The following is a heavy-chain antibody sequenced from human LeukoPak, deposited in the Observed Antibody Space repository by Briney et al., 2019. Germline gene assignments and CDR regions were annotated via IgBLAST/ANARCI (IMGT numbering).Heavy chain of an antibody. Sequence: ASVKVSCKASGYTFTSYAMNWVRRAPGQGLEWMGWINTNTGNPTYAQGFTGRFVFSLDTSVSTAYLQISSLKAEDTAVYYCAPRGLSGAEYFQHWGQGTLVTVSS. CDR2: INTNTGNP. CDR1: GYTFTSYA. D-gene: IGHD6-25*01. CDR3: APRGLSGAEYFQH. J-gene: IGHJ1*01. V-gene: IGHV7-4-1*02.